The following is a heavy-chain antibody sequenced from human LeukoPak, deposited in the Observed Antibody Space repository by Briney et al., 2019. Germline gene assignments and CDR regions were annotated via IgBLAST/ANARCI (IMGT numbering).Heavy chain of an antibody. Sequence: SETLSLTCTVSGGSISSSSYYWGWIRQPPGKGLEWIGSIYYSGSTYYNPSLKSRVTISVDTSKNQFSLKLSSVTAADTAVYYCASQYYYDSSGYPGEFDYWGQGTLVTVSS. CDR1: GGSISSSSYY. CDR2: IYYSGST. D-gene: IGHD3-22*01. CDR3: ASQYYYDSSGYPGEFDY. J-gene: IGHJ4*02. V-gene: IGHV4-39*01.